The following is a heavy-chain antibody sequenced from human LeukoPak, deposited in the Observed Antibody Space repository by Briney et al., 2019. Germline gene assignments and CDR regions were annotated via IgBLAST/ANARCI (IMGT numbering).Heavy chain of an antibody. CDR3: AKDWSSCLDY. CDR1: GFTFSSYG. D-gene: IGHD2-2*01. V-gene: IGHV3-30*18. CDR2: ISYDGSNK. J-gene: IGHJ4*02. Sequence: TGGSLRLSCAASGFTFSSYGMHWVRQAPGKGLEWVAVISYDGSNKYYADSVKGRFTISRDNSKNTLYLQMNSLRAEDTAVYYCAKDWSSCLDYWGQGTLVTVSS.